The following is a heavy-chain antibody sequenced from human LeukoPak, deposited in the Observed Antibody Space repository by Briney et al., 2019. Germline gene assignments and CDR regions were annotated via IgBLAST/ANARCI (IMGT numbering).Heavy chain of an antibody. J-gene: IGHJ5*02. CDR3: AKDMGYRDAGWFDP. V-gene: IGHV3-43*02. D-gene: IGHD6-13*01. CDR2: ISGDGGST. Sequence: PGGSLRLSCAASGFTFDDYAMHWVRQAPGKGLEWVSLISGDGGSTYYADSVKGRFTISRDNSRNSLYLQMNSLRTEDTALYYCAKDMGYRDAGWFDPWGQGTLVTVSS. CDR1: GFTFDDYA.